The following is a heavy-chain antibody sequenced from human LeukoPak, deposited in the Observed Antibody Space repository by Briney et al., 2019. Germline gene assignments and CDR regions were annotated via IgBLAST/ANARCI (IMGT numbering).Heavy chain of an antibody. CDR1: GGSFSGYY. V-gene: IGHV4-34*01. J-gene: IGHJ3*02. Sequence: SETPSLTCAVYGGSFSGYYWSWIRQPPGKGLEWIGEINHSGSTNYNPSLKSRVTISVDTSKNQFSLKLSSVTAADTAVYYCARSSGYYSGDAFDIWGQGTMVTVSS. CDR2: INHSGST. CDR3: ARSSGYYSGDAFDI. D-gene: IGHD3-22*01.